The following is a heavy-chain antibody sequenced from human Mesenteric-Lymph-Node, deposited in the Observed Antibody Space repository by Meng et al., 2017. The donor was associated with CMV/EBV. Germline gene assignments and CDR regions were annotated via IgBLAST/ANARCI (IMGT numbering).Heavy chain of an antibody. CDR2: VHYSGNT. D-gene: IGHD6-13*01. V-gene: IGHV4-39*07. Sequence: GSLRLSCTVSGASITSNSYYWDWIRQPPGKGLEWIGSVHYSGNTYYNPSLKSRVTMSVDTSKNQFSLRLTSLTAADTAVYYCARVSGSWYGYYYYGLDVWGQGTTVTVSS. CDR1: GASITSNSYY. CDR3: ARVSGSWYGYYYYGLDV. J-gene: IGHJ6*02.